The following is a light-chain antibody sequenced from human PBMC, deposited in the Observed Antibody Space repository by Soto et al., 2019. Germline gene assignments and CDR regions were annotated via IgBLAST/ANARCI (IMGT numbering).Light chain of an antibody. Sequence: QSALTQPASVSGSPGQSIAISCTGTSSDVGGYNYVSWYQQHPGKAPKLMIYDVSDRPSGVSDRFSGSKSGNTASPTISGLQAEDEADYYCSSYTISSTYVFGTGTKLTVL. J-gene: IGLJ1*01. V-gene: IGLV2-14*01. CDR2: DVS. CDR1: SSDVGGYNY. CDR3: SSYTISSTYV.